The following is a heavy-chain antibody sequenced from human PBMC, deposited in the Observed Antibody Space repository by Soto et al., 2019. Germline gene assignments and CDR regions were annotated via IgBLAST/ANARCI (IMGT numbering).Heavy chain of an antibody. CDR2: ISYDGSNK. J-gene: IGHJ4*02. V-gene: IGHV3-30*18. CDR1: GFTFSSYG. D-gene: IGHD4-4*01. Sequence: RGSLRLSCAASGFTFSSYGMHWVRQAPGKGLEWVEVISYDGSNKYYADSVKGRFTISRDNSKKTLYLQMNSLRAEDTAVYYCAKDFSMQYQYIYXRGQGTFVTVSX. CDR3: AKDFSMQYQYIYX.